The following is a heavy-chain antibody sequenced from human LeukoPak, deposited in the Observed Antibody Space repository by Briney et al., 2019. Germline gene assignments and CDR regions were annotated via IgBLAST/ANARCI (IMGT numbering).Heavy chain of an antibody. J-gene: IGHJ6*02. D-gene: IGHD6-6*01. V-gene: IGHV1-2*02. CDR1: GYTFTGYY. CDR3: ALGATSIADDTLRLDV. Sequence: GASVKVSCKASGYTFTGYYMHWVRQAPGQGLEWMGWINPNSGGTNYAQKFRGRVTMTRDTSISTAYMELSRLRSDDTAVYYCALGATSIADDTLRLDVWGQGTTVTVSS. CDR2: INPNSGGT.